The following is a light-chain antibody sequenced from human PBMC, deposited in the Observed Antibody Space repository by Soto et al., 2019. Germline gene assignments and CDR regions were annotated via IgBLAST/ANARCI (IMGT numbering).Light chain of an antibody. CDR1: QSVSTSY. V-gene: IGKV3D-11*02. CDR3: QQRYNWAIT. Sequence: EIVLTQSPATLSLSPGERVTLSSRASQSVSTSYLAWYPQKPGQAPRXXIYADSNRETGIPARFGGSGAGPVCTRPISSLEPEDFSVYVCQQRYNWAITFSQGTRLE. J-gene: IGKJ5*01. CDR2: ADS.